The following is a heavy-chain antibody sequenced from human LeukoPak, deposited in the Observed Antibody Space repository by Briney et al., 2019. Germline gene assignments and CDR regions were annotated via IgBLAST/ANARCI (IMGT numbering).Heavy chain of an antibody. V-gene: IGHV4-39*01. CDR2: IYYSGST. Sequence: SETLSLTCTVPGGSISSSGYYSGWIGQPPWKGLEGFGSIYYSGSTYYNPSLKSRVTISVDTSKNQFSLKLSSVTAADTAVYYCARPLGYCSGGSCYFNWFDPWGQGTLVTVSS. J-gene: IGHJ5*02. D-gene: IGHD2-15*01. CDR3: ARPLGYCSGGSCYFNWFDP. CDR1: GGSISSSGYY.